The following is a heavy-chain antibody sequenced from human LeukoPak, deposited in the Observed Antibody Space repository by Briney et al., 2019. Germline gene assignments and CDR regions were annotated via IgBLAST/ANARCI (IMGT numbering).Heavy chain of an antibody. CDR1: GFTFTHYG. CDR2: ICAYNGDT. D-gene: IGHD3-22*01. CDR3: GRDFSNTSGFKVVFDY. V-gene: IGHV1-18*01. J-gene: IGHJ4*02. Sequence: GASVKVSCKASGFTFTHYGFSWVRQAPGQGLEWMGWICAYNGDTKYAQEFKGRITMTTDASTNTAYMELKSLKSDDTATYFCGRDFSNTSGFKVVFDYWGQGTLVTVSS.